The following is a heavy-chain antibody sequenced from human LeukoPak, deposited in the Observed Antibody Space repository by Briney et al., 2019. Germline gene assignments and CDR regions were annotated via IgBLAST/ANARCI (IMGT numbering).Heavy chain of an antibody. J-gene: IGHJ4*02. CDR1: GGSISSGGYY. CDR3: ARGVSMGLSSYGFYNY. CDR2: IYYSGST. Sequence: SQTLSLTCTVSGGSISSGGYYWSWIRQPPGKGLEWIGYIYYSGSTYYNPSLKSRVTISVDTSKNQFSLKLSSVTAADTAVYYCARGVSMGLSSYGFYNYWGQGTLVTVSS. V-gene: IGHV4-30-4*01. D-gene: IGHD5-18*01.